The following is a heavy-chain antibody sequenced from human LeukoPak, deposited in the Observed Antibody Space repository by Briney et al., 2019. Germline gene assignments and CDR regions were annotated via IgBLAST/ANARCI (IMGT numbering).Heavy chain of an antibody. CDR2: IGSSSSPI. V-gene: IGHV3-48*01. CDR3: ARDQAYSFDY. D-gene: IGHD4-11*01. J-gene: IGHJ4*02. Sequence: HTGGSLRLSCAASGFTFSAYSMNWVRQAPEKGLEWVSYIGSSSSPIYYADSVKGRFTISSDNAKNSLYLQMDSLRAEDTAVYYCARDQAYSFDYWGQGTLVTVSS. CDR1: GFTFSAYS.